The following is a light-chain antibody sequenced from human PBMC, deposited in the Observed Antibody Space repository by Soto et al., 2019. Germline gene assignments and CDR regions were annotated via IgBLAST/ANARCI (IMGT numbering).Light chain of an antibody. CDR3: QQYGSSPQT. Sequence: EIGWTQSQGTLSLSPGERATLSCRPSQSVSSSYLAWYQQKPGQAPRLLIYGASSRATGIPDRFSGSGSGTDFTLTISRLEPEDFAVYYCQQYGSSPQTFGQGTKLEI. V-gene: IGKV3-20*01. J-gene: IGKJ2*01. CDR2: GAS. CDR1: QSVSSSY.